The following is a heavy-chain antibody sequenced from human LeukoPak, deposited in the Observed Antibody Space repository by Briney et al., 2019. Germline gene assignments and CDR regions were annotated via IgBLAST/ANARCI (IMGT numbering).Heavy chain of an antibody. CDR3: ARGHVDYCSGGSCYLFDY. V-gene: IGHV1-2*02. CDR1: GYTFTGYY. J-gene: IGHJ4*02. D-gene: IGHD2-15*01. CDR2: INPNSGGT. Sequence: ASVKVSCKASGYTFTGYYMHWVRQAPGQGLEWMGWINPNSGGTNYAQKFQGRVTTTRDTSISTAYMELSRLRSDDTAVYYCARGHVDYCSGGSCYLFDYWGQGTLVTVSS.